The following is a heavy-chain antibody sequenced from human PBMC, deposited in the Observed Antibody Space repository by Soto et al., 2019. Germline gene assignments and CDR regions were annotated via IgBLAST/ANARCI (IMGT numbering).Heavy chain of an antibody. D-gene: IGHD6-6*01. CDR3: ARDRSNSPDFFDF. CDR2: XXXSXSX. Sequence: SETLSLTCAVSGGSISSSNWWSWVRQPPGKGLEXIGEXXXSXSXXXNXXXXSRVTISMDTSKNQFSLKVNSVTAADTAVYYCARDRSNSPDFFDFWGQGTLVTVSS. J-gene: IGHJ4*02. CDR1: GGSISSSNW. V-gene: IGHV4-4*02.